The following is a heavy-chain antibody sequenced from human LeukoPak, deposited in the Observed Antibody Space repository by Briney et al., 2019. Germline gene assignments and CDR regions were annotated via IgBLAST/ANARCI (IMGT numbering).Heavy chain of an antibody. V-gene: IGHV3-7*05. CDR1: GITSSSYW. CDR3: ARGSMRGMDV. D-gene: IGHD3-10*01. CDR2: IKQDGSDK. Sequence: GGSLRLSCAASGITSSSYWMTWVRQVPGKGLEWVANIKQDGSDKYYVESVKGRFTISRDNAKNSLSLQRNSLRDEDTAVYHCARGSMRGMDVWGQGTTVTVS. J-gene: IGHJ6*02.